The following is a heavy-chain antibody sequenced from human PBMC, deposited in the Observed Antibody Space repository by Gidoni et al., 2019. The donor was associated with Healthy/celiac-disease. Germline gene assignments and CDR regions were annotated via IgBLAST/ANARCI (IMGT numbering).Heavy chain of an antibody. CDR2: INHSGST. V-gene: IGHV4-34*01. CDR3: ARALAAAGPRGYYYYYYMDV. J-gene: IGHJ6*03. CDR1: GGSLSGYY. D-gene: IGHD6-13*01. Sequence: QVQLQQWGAGLLQPSETLSLTCAVYGGSLSGYYWRWIRQPPGKGLEWIGEINHSGSTNYNPSLKSRVTISVDTSKNQFSLKLSSVTAADTAVYYCARALAAAGPRGYYYYYYMDVWGKGTTVTVSS.